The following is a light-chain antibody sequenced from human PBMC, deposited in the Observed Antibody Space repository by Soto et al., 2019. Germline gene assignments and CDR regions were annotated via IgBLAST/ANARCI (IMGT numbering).Light chain of an antibody. J-gene: IGLJ2*01. CDR3: CSDAGSYTFV. CDR1: SSDVGGYNY. CDR2: DVS. V-gene: IGLV2-11*01. Sequence: QSALTQPRSVSGSPGQSVTISCTGTSSDVGGYNYVSWYQQHPGKAPKLMIYDVSKRPSGVPDRFSGSKSGNTASLTISGLQAEDEAYYYCCSDAGSYTFVFGGGTKLTVL.